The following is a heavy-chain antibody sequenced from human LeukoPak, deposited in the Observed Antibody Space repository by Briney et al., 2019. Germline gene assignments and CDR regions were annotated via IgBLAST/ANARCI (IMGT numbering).Heavy chain of an antibody. J-gene: IGHJ4*02. CDR2: IYYSGST. V-gene: IGHV4-59*02. Sequence: SETLSLTCTVSGGSVSSYYWSWFRECLVKGVEWIGYIYYSGSTSYNPSLKSRVSISVDTSNNQFSLKLTSVTAADTAVYYCARVRRSGSYPSYFDYWGQGTLVTVSS. CDR3: ARVRRSGSYPSYFDY. D-gene: IGHD3-22*01. CDR1: GGSVSSYY.